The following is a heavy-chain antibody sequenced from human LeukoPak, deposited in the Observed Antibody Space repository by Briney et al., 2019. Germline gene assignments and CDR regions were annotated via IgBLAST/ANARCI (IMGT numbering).Heavy chain of an antibody. D-gene: IGHD3-9*01. V-gene: IGHV4-30-4*01. CDR1: GGSISSADYY. J-gene: IGHJ5*02. CDR3: ARAGYYYTSGWFDP. Sequence: SETLSLTCTVSGGSISSADYYWSWIRQPPGKGLEWIGYIYWSGSTYYNPSLESRVTISLDTSKNQFSLKLSAVTAADTAVYYCARAGYYYTSGWFDPWGQGTLVTASS. CDR2: IYWSGST.